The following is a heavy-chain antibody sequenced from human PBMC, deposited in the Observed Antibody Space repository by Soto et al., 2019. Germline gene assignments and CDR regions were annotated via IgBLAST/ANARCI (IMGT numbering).Heavy chain of an antibody. Sequence: QVQLQQWGAGLLKPSETLSLTCAVYGGSFSGYYWSWIRQPPGTGLEWIGEINHSGSTNYNPSLKSRVAISVDTSKNQFSLKLSSVTAADTAVYYCARGFRTTVTTNYYFDYWGQGTLVTVSS. D-gene: IGHD4-17*01. J-gene: IGHJ4*02. CDR1: GGSFSGYY. V-gene: IGHV4-34*01. CDR2: INHSGST. CDR3: ARGFRTTVTTNYYFDY.